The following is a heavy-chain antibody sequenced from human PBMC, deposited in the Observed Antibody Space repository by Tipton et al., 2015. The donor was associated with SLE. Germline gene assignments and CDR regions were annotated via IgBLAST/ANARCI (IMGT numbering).Heavy chain of an antibody. CDR1: GDSISSGDYS. J-gene: IGHJ3*02. CDR3: ASTGVNYRRRAFDI. V-gene: IGHV4-30-4*01. D-gene: IGHD5-24*01. Sequence: TLSLTCTVSGDSISSGDYSWSWIRQSPGRGLEWIGYISYSGSTLYNPSLKSRVTISVDTSKNQFSLKLSSVTAADTAVYYCASTGVNYRRRAFDIWGQGTMVTVSS. CDR2: ISYSGST.